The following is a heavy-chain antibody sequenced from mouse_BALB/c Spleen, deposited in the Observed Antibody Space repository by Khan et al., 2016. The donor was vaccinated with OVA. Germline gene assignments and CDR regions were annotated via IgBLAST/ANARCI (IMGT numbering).Heavy chain of an antibody. V-gene: IGHV3-2*02. Sequence: EVQLVESGPGLVKPSQSLSLTCTVTGYSITSDYAWNWIRQFPGNKLEWMGYISYSGRTSYNPSPKSRISVTRDTSKNQFFLQLNSVTTEDTASYYCAMGSTYWGQGTLVTVSA. D-gene: IGHD2-3*01. CDR3: AMGSTY. CDR1: GYSITSDYA. CDR2: ISYSGRT. J-gene: IGHJ3*01.